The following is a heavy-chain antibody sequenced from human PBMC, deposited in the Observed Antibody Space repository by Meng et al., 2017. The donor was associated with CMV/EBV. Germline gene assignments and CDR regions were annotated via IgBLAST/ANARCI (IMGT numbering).Heavy chain of an antibody. CDR2: IYYSGST. D-gene: IGHD6-13*01. J-gene: IGHJ4*02. Sequence: SETLSLTCTVSGGSISSSSYYWGWIRQPPGKGLEWIGSIYYSGSTYYNPSLKSRVTISVDTSKNQFSLKLSSVTAADTAVYYCARHKGASSSWRGGFDYWGQGTLVTV. V-gene: IGHV4-39*01. CDR3: ARHKGASSSWRGGFDY. CDR1: GGSISSSSYY.